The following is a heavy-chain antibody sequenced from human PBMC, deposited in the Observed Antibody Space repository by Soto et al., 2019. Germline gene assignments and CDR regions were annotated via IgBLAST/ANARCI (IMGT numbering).Heavy chain of an antibody. CDR1: GFTFSSYG. CDR2: IWYDGSNK. V-gene: IGHV3-33*01. D-gene: IGHD1-26*01. J-gene: IGHJ6*02. CDR3: ARDFGSYYGYYYYYGMDV. Sequence: GGSLRLSCAASGFTFSSYGMHWVRQAPGKGLEWVAVIWYDGSNKYYADSVKGRFTISRDNSKNTLYLQMNSLRAEDTAVYYCARDFGSYYGYYYYYGMDVWGQGTTVTVSS.